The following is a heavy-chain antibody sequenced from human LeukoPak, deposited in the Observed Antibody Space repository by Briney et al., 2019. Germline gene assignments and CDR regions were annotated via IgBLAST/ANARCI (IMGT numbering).Heavy chain of an antibody. J-gene: IGHJ6*02. V-gene: IGHV3-7*01. CDR2: INQDGSQK. CDR1: GLIFSSYW. CDR3: ARDCSSDSCLSDYHGLDV. D-gene: IGHD2-2*01. Sequence: PGGSLRLSCAASGLIFSSYWMSWVRQAPGKGLEWVANINQDGSQKYYAESIQGRFTISRDNAKNSLDLQMNNLRAEDTALYYCARDCSSDSCLSDYHGLDVWGQGTTVIVSS.